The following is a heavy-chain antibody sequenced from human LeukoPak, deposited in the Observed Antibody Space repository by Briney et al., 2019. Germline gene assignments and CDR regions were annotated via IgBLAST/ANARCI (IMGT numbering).Heavy chain of an antibody. J-gene: IGHJ6*02. Sequence: GESLQVSCKGSGYSFTSYWIGGVRQMPGKGLEGMGIIYPVDSDTRYSPSFQGQVTISADKSISTAYLQWSSLKASDTAMYYCARRLSSGSYMDVWGQGTTVTVSS. CDR1: GYSFTSYW. D-gene: IGHD3-10*01. V-gene: IGHV5-51*01. CDR3: ARRLSSGSYMDV. CDR2: IYPVDSDT.